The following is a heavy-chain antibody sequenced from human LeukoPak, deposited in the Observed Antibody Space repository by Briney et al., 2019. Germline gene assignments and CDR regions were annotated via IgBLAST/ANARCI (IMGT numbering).Heavy chain of an antibody. CDR2: INPNSGGT. J-gene: IGHJ5*02. V-gene: IGHV1-2*02. Sequence: GASVKVSCKTSGYTFIGYYMHWVRQAPGQGLEWMGWINPNSGGTNYAQKFQGRVTMTRDTSISTAYMELSRLRSDDTAVYYCARERLGTTNWFDPWGQGTLVTVSS. CDR3: ARERLGTTNWFDP. D-gene: IGHD4-17*01. CDR1: GYTFIGYY.